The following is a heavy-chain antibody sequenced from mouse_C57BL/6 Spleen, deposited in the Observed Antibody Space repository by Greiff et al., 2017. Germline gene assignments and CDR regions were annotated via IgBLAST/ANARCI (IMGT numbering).Heavy chain of an antibody. Sequence: EVKLMESEGGLVQPGSSMKLSCTASGFTFSDYYMAWVRQVPEKGLEWVANINYDGSSTYYLDSLKSRFIISRDNAKNILYLQMSSLKSEDTATYYCARCSWYWYFDVWGTGTTVTVSS. CDR1: GFTFSDYY. CDR2: INYDGSST. CDR3: ARCSWYWYFDV. D-gene: IGHD1-1*01. J-gene: IGHJ1*03. V-gene: IGHV5-16*01.